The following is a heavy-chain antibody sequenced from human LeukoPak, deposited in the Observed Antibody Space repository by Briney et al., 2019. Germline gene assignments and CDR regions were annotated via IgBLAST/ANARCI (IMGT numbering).Heavy chain of an antibody. CDR3: ARGAVTTRSPFGY. D-gene: IGHD4-17*01. CDR1: GYTFPSNG. V-gene: IGHV1-18*01. J-gene: IGHJ4*02. Sequence: ASVKVSCKASGYTFPSNGIIWVRQAPGQGLEWMGWISAYNGDTNYAHKLQGRVTMTTDTSTSTVYMELRSLRSDDTAVYYCARGAVTTRSPFGYWGQGTLVTVSS. CDR2: ISAYNGDT.